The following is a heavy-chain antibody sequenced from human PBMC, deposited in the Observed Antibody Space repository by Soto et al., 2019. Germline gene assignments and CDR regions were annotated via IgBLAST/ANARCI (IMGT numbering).Heavy chain of an antibody. D-gene: IGHD5-12*01. J-gene: IGHJ6*02. CDR3: ARGRGEATIVYYYYGMDV. CDR1: GVSISSYY. V-gene: IGHV4-59*01. Sequence: SVTLSLTCTVSGVSISSYYWIWLRQPPGKGLEWIGYIYYSGSTNYNPSLESRVTISVDTSKNQFSLKLSSVTAADTAVYYCARGRGEATIVYYYYGMDVWGQGTTVTVSS. CDR2: IYYSGST.